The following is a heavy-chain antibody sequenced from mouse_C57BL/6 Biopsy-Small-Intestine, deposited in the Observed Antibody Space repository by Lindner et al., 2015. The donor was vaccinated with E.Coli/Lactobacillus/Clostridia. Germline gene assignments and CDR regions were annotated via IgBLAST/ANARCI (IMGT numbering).Heavy chain of an antibody. D-gene: IGHD2-3*01. V-gene: IGHV1-82*01. CDR2: IYPGDGDT. CDR3: ADGYYGGFPY. J-gene: IGHJ3*01. Sequence: VQLQESGPELVKPGASVKISCKASGYAFGSSWMNWVKQRPGKGLEWIGRIYPGDGDTNYNGKFKGKATLTADKSSSTAYMQLSSLTSEDSAVYFCADGYYGGFPYWGQGTLVTVSA. CDR1: GYAFGSSW.